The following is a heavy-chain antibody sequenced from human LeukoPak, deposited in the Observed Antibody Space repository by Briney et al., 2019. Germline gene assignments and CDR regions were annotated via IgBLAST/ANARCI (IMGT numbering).Heavy chain of an antibody. J-gene: IGHJ4*02. CDR1: GFTFSSYW. Sequence: GGSLRLSYAASGFTFSSYWMHWVRQAPGKGLVWVSRINSDGSSTNYADSVKGRFTISRDNSKNTLYLQMNSLRVEDTALYYCAKDQYSGIYYSFDYWGQGTLVTVSS. V-gene: IGHV3-74*01. D-gene: IGHD1-26*01. CDR3: AKDQYSGIYYSFDY. CDR2: INSDGSST.